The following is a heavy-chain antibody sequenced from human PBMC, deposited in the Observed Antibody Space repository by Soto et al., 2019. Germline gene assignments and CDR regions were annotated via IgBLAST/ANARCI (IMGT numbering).Heavy chain of an antibody. CDR2: INHSGST. D-gene: IGHD2-15*01. J-gene: IGHJ4*02. CDR3: ARLAGGDIVVVVAASDQYYFDY. V-gene: IGHV4-34*01. CDR1: GGSFSGYY. Sequence: PSETLSLTCAVYGGSFSGYYWSWIRQPPGKGLEWIGEINHSGSTNYNPSLKSRVTISVDTSKNQFSLKLSSVTAADTAVYYCARLAGGDIVVVVAASDQYYFDYWGQGTLVTVSS.